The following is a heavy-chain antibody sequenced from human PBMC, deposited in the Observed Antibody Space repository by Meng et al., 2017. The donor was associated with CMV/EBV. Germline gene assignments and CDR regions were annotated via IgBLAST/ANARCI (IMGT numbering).Heavy chain of an antibody. CDR2: ITPIFGVA. D-gene: IGHD2-2*01. CDR3: ATGATTSRFRVDY. Sequence: SVKVSCQASGVTFSSCTLSWVRQAPGQGLEWMGGITPIFGVAQYAQNLQGRVTITADEYTNTAYMDVSSLRSEDTAVYYCATGATTSRFRVDYWGQGTLVTVSS. CDR1: GVTFSSCT. V-gene: IGHV1-69*13. J-gene: IGHJ4*02.